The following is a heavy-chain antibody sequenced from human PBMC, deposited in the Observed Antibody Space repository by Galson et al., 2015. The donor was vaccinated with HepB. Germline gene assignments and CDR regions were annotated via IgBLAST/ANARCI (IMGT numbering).Heavy chain of an antibody. CDR3: ARDIDGYNPFDY. CDR2: INTGNGNT. J-gene: IGHJ4*02. V-gene: IGHV1-3*04. CDR1: GYTFTNYA. D-gene: IGHD5-24*01. Sequence: SVKVSCKASGYTFTNYAMHWVRQAPGQGLEWMGWINTGNGNTKYSQKFQGRVTIARDTSASTAYMELSSLRSEDTAVYYCARDIDGYNPFDYWGQGTLVTVSS.